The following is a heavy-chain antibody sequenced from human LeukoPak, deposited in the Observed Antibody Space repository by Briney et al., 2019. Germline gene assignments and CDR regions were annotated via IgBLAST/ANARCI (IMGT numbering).Heavy chain of an antibody. CDR1: GYTFTGYY. Sequence: ASVKVSCKASGYTFTGYYMHWVRQAPGQGLQWMGWIDPNSGGTNYAQKFQGRVTMTRDTSISTAYMELSRLRSDDTAVYYCARGGDSSGTIGHWGQGTLVTVSS. CDR3: ARGGDSSGTIGH. V-gene: IGHV1-2*02. D-gene: IGHD3-22*01. CDR2: IDPNSGGT. J-gene: IGHJ4*02.